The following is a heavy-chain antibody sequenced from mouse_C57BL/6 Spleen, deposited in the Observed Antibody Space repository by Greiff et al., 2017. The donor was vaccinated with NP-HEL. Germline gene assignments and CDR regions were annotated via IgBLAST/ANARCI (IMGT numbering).Heavy chain of an antibody. D-gene: IGHD1-1*01. CDR2: INPSNGGT. J-gene: IGHJ1*03. CDR1: GYTFTSYW. V-gene: IGHV1-53*01. Sequence: QVQLQQSGTELVKPGASVKLSCKASGYTFTSYWMHWVKQRPGQGLEWIGNINPSNGGTNYNEKFKSKATLTVDKSSSTAYMQLSSLTSEDSAFYYSREDGSSPNWYVDVWGTGTTVTVAS. CDR3: REDGSSPNWYVDV.